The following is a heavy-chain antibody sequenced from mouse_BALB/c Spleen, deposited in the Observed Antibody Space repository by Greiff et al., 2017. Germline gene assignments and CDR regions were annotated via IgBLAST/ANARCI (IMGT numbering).Heavy chain of an antibody. V-gene: IGHV5-6-3*01. CDR1: GFTFSSYG. CDR2: INSNGGST. D-gene: IGHD4-1*02. J-gene: IGHJ3*01. CDR3: ARRGQLGRAWLAY. Sequence: DVKLVESGGGLVQPGGSLKLSCAASGFTFSSYGMSWVRQTPDKRLELVATINSNGGSTYYPDSVKGRFTISRDNAKNTLYLQMSSLKSEDTAMYYCARRGQLGRAWLAYWGQGTLVTVSA.